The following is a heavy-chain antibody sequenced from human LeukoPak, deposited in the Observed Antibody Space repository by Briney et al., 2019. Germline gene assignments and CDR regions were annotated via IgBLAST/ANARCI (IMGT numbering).Heavy chain of an antibody. CDR1: GFTFSSYG. CDR3: AKDYGSGSYSFDY. Sequence: PGGSLRLSCAASGFTFSSYGMHWVRQAPGKGLEWVAVISYDGSNKYYADSVKGRFTISRDNSKNTLYLQMNSLRAEDTAVYYCAKDYGSGSYSFDYWGQGTLVTVSS. V-gene: IGHV3-30*18. CDR2: ISYDGSNK. D-gene: IGHD3-10*01. J-gene: IGHJ4*02.